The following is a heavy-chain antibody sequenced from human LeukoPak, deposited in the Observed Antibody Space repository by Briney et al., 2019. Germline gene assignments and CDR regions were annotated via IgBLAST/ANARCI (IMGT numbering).Heavy chain of an antibody. CDR3: ARSGGWELLTNVSRAEYFQH. J-gene: IGHJ1*01. V-gene: IGHV1-46*01. D-gene: IGHD1-26*01. CDR2: INPSGGST. Sequence: GASVKVSCKASGYTFTSYYMHWVRQASGQGLEWMGIINPSGGSTSYAQKFQGRVTMTRDTSTSTVYMELSSLRSEDTAVYYCARSGGWELLTNVSRAEYFQHWGQGTLVTVSS. CDR1: GYTFTSYY.